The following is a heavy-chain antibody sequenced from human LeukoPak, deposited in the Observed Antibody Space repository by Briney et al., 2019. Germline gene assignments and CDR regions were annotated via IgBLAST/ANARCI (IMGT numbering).Heavy chain of an antibody. J-gene: IGHJ3*02. CDR2: INTGGTDT. CDR3: VRGSFGPDI. V-gene: IGHV3-74*01. Sequence: PGGSLRLSCAASGFTFSSFCMHWVRQVPGKGLVWVSRINTGGTDTVYADSVKGRFTISRDNAKNTLYLQMNSLRAEDTAVYYCVRGSFGPDIWGQGTMVTVSS. D-gene: IGHD3/OR15-3a*01. CDR1: GFTFSSFC.